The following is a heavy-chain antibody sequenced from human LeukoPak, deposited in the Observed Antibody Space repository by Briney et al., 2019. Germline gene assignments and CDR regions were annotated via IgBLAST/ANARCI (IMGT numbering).Heavy chain of an antibody. J-gene: IGHJ3*02. D-gene: IGHD6-19*01. CDR3: AREEGGKDSSGWKSYAFDI. CDR2: IYYSGST. V-gene: IGHV4-39*07. CDR1: GGSISSSSYY. Sequence: PSETLSLTCTVSGGSISSSSYYWGWIRQPPGKGLEWIGSIYYSGSTYYNPSLKSRVTISVDTSKNQFSLKLSSVTAADTAVYYCAREEGGKDSSGWKSYAFDIWGQGTMVTVSS.